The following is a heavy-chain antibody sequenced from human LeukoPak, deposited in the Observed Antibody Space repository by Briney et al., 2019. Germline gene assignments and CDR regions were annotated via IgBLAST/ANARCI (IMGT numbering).Heavy chain of an antibody. D-gene: IGHD6-19*01. CDR2: IKQDGSGK. Sequence: GECMTLSCAASGFTFSHYWMSWVRQTPGKGLEWVANIKQDGSGKYYVDSVKGRFTICRDNTRNSLYLQMNSLRAEDTAVYSCAREKCNGWYYFDYWGQGPLVSVSS. CDR3: AREKCNGWYYFDY. J-gene: IGHJ4*02. CDR1: GFTFSHYW. V-gene: IGHV3-7*01.